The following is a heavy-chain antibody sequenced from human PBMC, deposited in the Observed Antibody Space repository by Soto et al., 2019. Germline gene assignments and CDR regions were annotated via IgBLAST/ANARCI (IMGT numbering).Heavy chain of an antibody. D-gene: IGHD7-27*01. CDR2: IYDGGTT. J-gene: IGHJ4*02. Sequence: SETLCLTCTVSGGSISSAAYCWSWIRQSPDKGLEWIGHIYDGGTTYSSPSLKGRVTISADTSETQFSLKLNSVSAADTAVYYCARGPSGDKVDYWGQGIQVTVSS. CDR1: GGSISSAAYC. V-gene: IGHV4-30-4*01. CDR3: ARGPSGDKVDY.